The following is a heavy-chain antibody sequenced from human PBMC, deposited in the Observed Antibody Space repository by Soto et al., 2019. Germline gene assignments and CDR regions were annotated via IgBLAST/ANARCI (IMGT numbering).Heavy chain of an antibody. CDR1: GYTFTSYG. V-gene: IGHV1-18*01. Sequence: QVQLVQSGAEVKKPGASVKVSCKASGYTFTSYGISWVRQAPGQGLEWMGWISAYNGNTNYAQKLQGRVTMTTDTSTSTAYMELRSLRSDDTAVHYCARDGYYDILTGYGGYYYYGMDVWGQGTTVTVSS. J-gene: IGHJ6*02. CDR2: ISAYNGNT. D-gene: IGHD3-9*01. CDR3: ARDGYYDILTGYGGYYYYGMDV.